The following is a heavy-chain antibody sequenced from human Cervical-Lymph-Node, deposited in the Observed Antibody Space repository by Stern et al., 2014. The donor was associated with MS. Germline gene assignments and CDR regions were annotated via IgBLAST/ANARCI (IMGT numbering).Heavy chain of an antibody. CDR3: VKRGITEVRGVRLGDY. CDR2: ISYDGSDT. V-gene: IGHV3-30*18. CDR1: GFTFSSYG. J-gene: IGHJ4*02. D-gene: IGHD3-10*01. Sequence: VQLLESGGGVVQPGRSLRLTCTVSGFTFSSYGMHWVRQAPGKGLEWVSVISYDGSDTYYAESVKGRFTISRDNTKNTLYLEMRRLRREDTAVYYCVKRGITEVRGVRLGDYWGPGTLVIVSS.